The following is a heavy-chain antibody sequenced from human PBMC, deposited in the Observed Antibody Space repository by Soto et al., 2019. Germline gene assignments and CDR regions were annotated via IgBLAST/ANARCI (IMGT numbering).Heavy chain of an antibody. J-gene: IGHJ4*02. CDR3: ARWYSSSWYSYFDY. V-gene: IGHV4-59*08. CDR2: IYYSGST. Sequence: SETLSLTCTVSGGSISSYYWSWIRQPPGKGLEWIGYIYYSGSTNYNPSLKSRVTISVDTSKNQFSLKLSSVTAADTAVYYCARWYSSSWYSYFDYWGQGTLVTVSS. D-gene: IGHD6-13*01. CDR1: GGSISSYY.